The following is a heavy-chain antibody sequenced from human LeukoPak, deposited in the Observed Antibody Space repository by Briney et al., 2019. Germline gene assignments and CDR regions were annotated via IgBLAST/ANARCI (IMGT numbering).Heavy chain of an antibody. J-gene: IGHJ4*02. V-gene: IGHV1-24*01. CDR1: RYTLTQLS. CDR2: FDPEDGET. D-gene: IGHD4-23*01. Sequence: GGPGEVSRKVFRYTLTQLSLHPVPAAPGKRVWGVGGFDPEDGETIYAQKFQGRVTMTEDTSTDTAYMELSSLRSEDTAVYYCATDSTVVRYFDYWGQGTLVTVSS. CDR3: ATDSTVVRYFDY.